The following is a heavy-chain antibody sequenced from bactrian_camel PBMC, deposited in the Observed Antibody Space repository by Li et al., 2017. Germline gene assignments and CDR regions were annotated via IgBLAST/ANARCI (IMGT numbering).Heavy chain of an antibody. Sequence: VQLVESGGGSVQAGESLRLSCVVTGYTACSFVASWYRRVPGSVSEFVSGIEAGKNTTYADSVKGRFTISRDTAKNTMYLQLNNLKPEDTSVYYCAADRGYGLGCLSDSGYWGQGTQVTVS. J-gene: IGHJ6*01. CDR2: IEAGKNT. D-gene: IGHD1*01. CDR1: GYTACSFV. V-gene: IGHV3S53*01. CDR3: AADRGYGLGCLSDSGY.